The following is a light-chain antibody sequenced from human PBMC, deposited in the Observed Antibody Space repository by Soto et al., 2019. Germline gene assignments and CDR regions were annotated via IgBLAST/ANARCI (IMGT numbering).Light chain of an antibody. J-gene: IGKJ2*01. Sequence: EIVLTQSPGSLSLSPGERATLSCRASQSISSNKLAWYQHNPGQAPRLPIYGASSRATGIPDRFSGSGSGTDCTLTIRRLEPEDFVLYYCQQYGSSPPHTFGQGTKVDI. CDR2: GAS. CDR1: QSISSNK. V-gene: IGKV3-20*01. CDR3: QQYGSSPPHT.